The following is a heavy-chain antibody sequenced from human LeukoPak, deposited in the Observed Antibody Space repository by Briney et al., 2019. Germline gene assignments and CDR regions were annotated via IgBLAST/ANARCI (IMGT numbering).Heavy chain of an antibody. V-gene: IGHV4-34*01. CDR2: INHSGST. CDR1: GGSFSGYY. J-gene: IGHJ4*02. Sequence: SETLSLTCAVYGGSFSGYYWSWIRQPPGKGLEWIGEINHSGSTNYNPSLKSRVTISVDTSKNQFSLKLSSVTVADTAVYYCARQRFYGSVHFDYWGQGTLVTVSS. CDR3: ARQRFYGSVHFDY. D-gene: IGHD3-10*01.